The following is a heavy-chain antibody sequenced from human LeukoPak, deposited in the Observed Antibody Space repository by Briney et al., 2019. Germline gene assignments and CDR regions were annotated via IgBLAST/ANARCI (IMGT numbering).Heavy chain of an antibody. V-gene: IGHV3-15*01. CDR3: TRVRWQQFYYYYYMDV. CDR1: GFTFSNAW. J-gene: IGHJ6*03. D-gene: IGHD6-13*01. CDR2: IKSKTDGGTT. Sequence: GGSLRLSCAASGFTFSNAWMSWVRQAPGKGLEWVGRIKSKTDGGTTDYAASVKGRFTISRDDSKSIAYLQMNSLKTEDTAVYYCTRVRWQQFYYYYYMDVWGKGTTVTVSS.